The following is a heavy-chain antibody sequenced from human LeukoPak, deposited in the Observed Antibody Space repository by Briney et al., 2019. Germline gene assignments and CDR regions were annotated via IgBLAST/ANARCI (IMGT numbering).Heavy chain of an antibody. Sequence: ASVKVSCKASGYTFTSYGISWVRQAPGQGLEWMGWISAYNGNTNYAQKLQGRVTITTDESTSTAYMELSSLRSEDTAVYYCARETKQLEDPYFDYWGQGTLVTVSS. J-gene: IGHJ4*02. D-gene: IGHD6-6*01. CDR3: ARETKQLEDPYFDY. CDR2: ISAYNGNT. V-gene: IGHV1-18*01. CDR1: GYTFTSYG.